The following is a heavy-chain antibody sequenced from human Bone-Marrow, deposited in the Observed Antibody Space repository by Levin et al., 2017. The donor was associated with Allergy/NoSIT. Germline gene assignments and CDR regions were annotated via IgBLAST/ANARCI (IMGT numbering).Heavy chain of an antibody. J-gene: IGHJ3*02. Sequence: SGPTLVKPKQTLTLTCTFSGFSLGTSGTCVAWIRQPPGKALEWLARIDWDGDKYYSPSQKTRRTISKDTSKDQVVLTMTDMDPLDTATYFCARGYDYGFDVFDTWGQGTRITVSS. CDR2: IDWDGDK. CDR1: GFSLGTSGTC. D-gene: IGHD5-18*01. CDR3: ARGYDYGFDVFDT. V-gene: IGHV2-70*11.